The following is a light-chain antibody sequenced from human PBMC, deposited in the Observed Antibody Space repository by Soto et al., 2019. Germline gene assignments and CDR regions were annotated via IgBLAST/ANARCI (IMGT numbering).Light chain of an antibody. V-gene: IGKV3-20*01. CDR3: HHYGNSRFT. CDR1: QTIYSTY. J-gene: IGKJ2*01. Sequence: LTQSPWTLSSSPGERASISCRASQTIYSTYLAWYQQKPGQAPRLLIYGSSIRATGVPDRFNGSGSGTDFTLTISRLEPEDFAVYHCHHYGNSRFTFGQGTKLEIK. CDR2: GSS.